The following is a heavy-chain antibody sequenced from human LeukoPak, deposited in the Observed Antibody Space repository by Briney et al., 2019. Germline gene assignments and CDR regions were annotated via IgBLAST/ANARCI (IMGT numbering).Heavy chain of an antibody. V-gene: IGHV4-39*02. CDR3: ARDGGRFGEFNDAFDI. D-gene: IGHD3-10*01. Sequence: SETLSLTCTVSGGSISSSYSYWGWIRQPPGKGLEWIGNIYCIGSTYYNPSLKSRVTISVDTSKNHFSLKLSSVTAADTAVYYCARDGGRFGEFNDAFDIWGQGTMVTVSS. CDR1: GGSISSSYSY. J-gene: IGHJ3*02. CDR2: IYCIGST.